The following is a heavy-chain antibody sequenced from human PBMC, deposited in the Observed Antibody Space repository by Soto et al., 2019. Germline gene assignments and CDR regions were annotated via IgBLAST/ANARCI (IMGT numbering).Heavy chain of an antibody. J-gene: IGHJ4*02. CDR2: LSYYERDK. Sequence: VGSLRLSCGTSGFSFSSYVLHWVRQAPGKGLEWVAVLSYYERDKYYADSVKGRFTISRDNSKNTLYLQMNSLRAEDTAVYYCAREGSGDAYNAGGAMDYWGQGTLVTVSS. V-gene: IGHV3-30*03. D-gene: IGHD2-2*01. CDR3: AREGSGDAYNAGGAMDY. CDR1: GFSFSSYV.